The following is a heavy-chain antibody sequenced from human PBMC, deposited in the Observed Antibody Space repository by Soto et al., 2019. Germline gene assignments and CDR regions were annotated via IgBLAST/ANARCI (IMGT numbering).Heavy chain of an antibody. D-gene: IGHD1-26*01. CDR2: IYYSGST. CDR1: GGSISSYY. Sequence: QVQLQESGPGLVKPSETLSLTCTVSGGSISSYYWSWIRQPPGKGLEWIGYIYYSGSTNYNPSLKRRVTISVDTSKTQCSLRLSSVTAADTAVYYCARRWGYAFDIWGQGTMVTVSS. V-gene: IGHV4-59*08. J-gene: IGHJ3*02. CDR3: ARRWGYAFDI.